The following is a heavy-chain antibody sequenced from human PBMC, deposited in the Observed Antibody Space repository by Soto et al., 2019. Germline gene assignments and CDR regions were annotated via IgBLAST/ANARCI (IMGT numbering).Heavy chain of an antibody. Sequence: SETLSLTCTVSGGSISSGGYYWSWIRQHPGKGLEWIGYIYYSGSTYYNPSLKSRVTISVDTSKNQFSLKLSSVTAADTAVYYCARGTDTLAAAGPSFDYWGPGTLVTVSS. V-gene: IGHV4-31*03. J-gene: IGHJ4*02. CDR2: IYYSGST. D-gene: IGHD6-13*01. CDR1: GGSISSGGYY. CDR3: ARGTDTLAAAGPSFDY.